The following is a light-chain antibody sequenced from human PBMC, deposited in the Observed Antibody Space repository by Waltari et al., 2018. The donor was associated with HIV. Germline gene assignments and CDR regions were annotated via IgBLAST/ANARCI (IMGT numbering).Light chain of an antibody. CDR2: DTK. V-gene: IGLV7-43*01. J-gene: IGLJ3*02. CDR1: TGAVTSAFY. CDR3: LLFFGGLWV. Sequence: QTVVTQEPSLTVSPGGTVTLTCASNTGAVTSAFYPNWVQLRPGQPPTTLTSDTKNKHSWTPDRFSGFLFGGKAALTVSGVKPEDEAEYYCLLFFGGLWVFGGGTKLTVL.